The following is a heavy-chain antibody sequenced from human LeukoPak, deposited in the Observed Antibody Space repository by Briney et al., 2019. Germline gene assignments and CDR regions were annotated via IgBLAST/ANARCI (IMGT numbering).Heavy chain of an antibody. CDR2: IYPDDSDT. Sequence: GESLKISCKGPRHSFHSQWIGWVRQMPGKGLEWMGIIYPDDSDTRYSASFQGQATISADKSISTAYLQWNSLEASDSAIYYCARRGDSDFRIDWGQGTLVTVSS. V-gene: IGHV5-51*01. J-gene: IGHJ4*02. CDR3: ARRGDSDFRID. CDR1: RHSFHSQW. D-gene: IGHD2-21*02.